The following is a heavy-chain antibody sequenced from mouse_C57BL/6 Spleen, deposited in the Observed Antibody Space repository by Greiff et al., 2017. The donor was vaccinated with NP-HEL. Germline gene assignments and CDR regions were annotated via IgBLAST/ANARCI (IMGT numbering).Heavy chain of an antibody. V-gene: IGHV1-55*01. J-gene: IGHJ4*01. CDR2: IYPGSGST. D-gene: IGHD3-3*01. CDR3: ARWRAGDY. Sequence: QVQLQQPGAELVKPGASVKMSCKASGYTFTSYWITWVKQRPGQGLEWIGDIYPGSGSTKYNEKFKSKATLTVDKPSSTAYMQLSSLTSEDSAVYYCARWRAGDYWGQGTSVTVSS. CDR1: GYTFTSYW.